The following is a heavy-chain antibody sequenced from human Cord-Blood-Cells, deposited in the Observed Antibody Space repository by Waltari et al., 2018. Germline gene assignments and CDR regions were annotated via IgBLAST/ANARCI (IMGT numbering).Heavy chain of an antibody. CDR1: GYSIRSGYY. Sequence: QVQLQESGPGLVKPSETLSLTCALSGYSIRSGYYWGWLRQPPGKGLEWIGSIYHSGSTYYNPSLKSRVTISVDTSKNQFSLKLSSVTAADTAVYYCASERGYYGSGSYDAFDIWGQGTMVTVSS. D-gene: IGHD3-10*01. CDR3: ASERGYYGSGSYDAFDI. CDR2: IYHSGST. V-gene: IGHV4-38-2*01. J-gene: IGHJ3*02.